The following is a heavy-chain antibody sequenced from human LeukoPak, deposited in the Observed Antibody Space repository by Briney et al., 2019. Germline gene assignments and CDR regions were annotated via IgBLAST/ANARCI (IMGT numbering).Heavy chain of an antibody. CDR3: AKRGAEVGTTVAPGDY. J-gene: IGHJ4*02. Sequence: GGSLRLSCAASGFTVSSNYMSWVRQAPGKGLEWVSVIYSGGSTYYADSVKGRFTISRDNSKNTLYLQMNGLRAEDTAVYYCAKRGAEVGTTVAPGDYWGQGTLLTVSS. V-gene: IGHV3-66*04. CDR1: GFTVSSNY. CDR2: IYSGGST. D-gene: IGHD1-26*01.